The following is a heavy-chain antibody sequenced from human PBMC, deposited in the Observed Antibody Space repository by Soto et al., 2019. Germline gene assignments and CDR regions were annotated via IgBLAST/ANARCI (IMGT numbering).Heavy chain of an antibody. CDR3: ARNWNGVDY. V-gene: IGHV3-74*01. CDR2: IKTDGSST. J-gene: IGHJ4*02. CDR1: GLTFSHHW. D-gene: IGHD1-1*01. Sequence: GSLRLSCEASGLTFSHHWIHWVRQAPGKRPVWVARIKTDGSSTNYADYVKGRFTVSRDNAKNTLFLQMNSLRVEDTAVYYCARNWNGVDYWGQGTLVTVSS.